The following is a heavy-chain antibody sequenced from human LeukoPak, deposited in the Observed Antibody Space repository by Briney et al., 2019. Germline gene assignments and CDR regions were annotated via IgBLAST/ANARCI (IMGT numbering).Heavy chain of an antibody. J-gene: IGHJ4*02. V-gene: IGHV4-4*07. CDR1: GGSIISYY. Sequence: SETLSLTCSVSGGSIISYYWSWIRQPAGKGLEWIGRIYTGGSTNYNPSLKSRVTMSVDTSKNQFSLKLSSVTAADTAVYYCARSVRAVAGTIDYWGQGTLVTVSS. CDR2: IYTGGST. D-gene: IGHD6-19*01. CDR3: ARSVRAVAGTIDY.